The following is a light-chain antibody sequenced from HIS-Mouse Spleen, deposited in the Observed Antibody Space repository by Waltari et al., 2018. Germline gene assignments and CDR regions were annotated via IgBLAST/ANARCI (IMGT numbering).Light chain of an antibody. CDR3: ETWDSNTRV. CDR1: SGHSIYI. J-gene: IGLJ3*02. Sequence: QPVLTQSSSASASLGSSVKLTCTLSSGHSIYIIALHQQQPGKAPRYLMKLEGSGSYNKGSGVPDRFSGSSSGADRYLTISNLQSEDEADYYCETWDSNTRVFGGGTKLTVL. V-gene: IGLV4-60*03. CDR2: LEGSGSY.